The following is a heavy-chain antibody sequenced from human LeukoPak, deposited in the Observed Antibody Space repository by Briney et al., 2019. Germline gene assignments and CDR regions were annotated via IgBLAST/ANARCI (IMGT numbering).Heavy chain of an antibody. D-gene: IGHD1-1*01. CDR2: IGTASDT. CDR1: GFTFSSFD. V-gene: IGHV3-13*01. Sequence: PGGSLRPSCAASGFTFSSFDMHWVRQPPGQGLEWVSTIGTASDTYYPGSVEGRFTLSRDNAKNSLYLQMNSLTAGDTAVYYCARGPPRGKYYYMDVWGKGTTVTVSS. CDR3: ARGPPRGKYYYMDV. J-gene: IGHJ6*03.